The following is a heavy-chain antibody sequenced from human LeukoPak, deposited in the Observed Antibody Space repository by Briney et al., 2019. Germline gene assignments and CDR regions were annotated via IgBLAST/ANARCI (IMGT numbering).Heavy chain of an antibody. CDR2: INHSGST. J-gene: IGHJ6*02. CDR1: GGSFSGYY. D-gene: IGHD1-26*01. CDR3: ARGVAGGSHPRYYYGMDV. V-gene: IGHV4-34*01. Sequence: SETLSLTCAVYGGSFSGYYWSWIRQPPGKGLEWIGEINHSGSTNYNPSLKSRVTISVDTSKNQFSLKLSSVTAADTAVYYCARGVAGGSHPRYYYGMDVWGQGTTVTVSS.